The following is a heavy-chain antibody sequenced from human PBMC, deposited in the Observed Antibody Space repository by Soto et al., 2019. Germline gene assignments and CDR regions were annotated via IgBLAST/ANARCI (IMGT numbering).Heavy chain of an antibody. V-gene: IGHV3-13*01. D-gene: IGHD6-19*01. CDR1: GFTFISYD. J-gene: IGHJ4*02. CDR2: IGTAGDT. CDR3: ARADASGWYDY. Sequence: GSLRLSCAASGFTFISYDMHFFRQATGKGLEWVSAIGTAGDTYYPGSVKGRFTISRENAKNSLYLQMNSMRAGDTAVYYCARADASGWYDYWGQGTLVTVSS.